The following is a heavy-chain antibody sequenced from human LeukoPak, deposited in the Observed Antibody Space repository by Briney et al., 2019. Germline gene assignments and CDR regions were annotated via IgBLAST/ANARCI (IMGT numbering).Heavy chain of an antibody. CDR2: IRSKAYGETA. CDR1: GVTFGDYA. CDR3: TRDRGAYNLYDY. Sequence: GGSLRLSCTASGVTFGDYAMSWIRQAPGKGLEWVGFIRSKAYGETADYAASVEGRFTISRDDSKAIAYLQMNSLKTEDTAVYHCTRDRGAYNLYDYWGQGTLVTVSS. V-gene: IGHV3-49*03. J-gene: IGHJ4*02. D-gene: IGHD1-1*01.